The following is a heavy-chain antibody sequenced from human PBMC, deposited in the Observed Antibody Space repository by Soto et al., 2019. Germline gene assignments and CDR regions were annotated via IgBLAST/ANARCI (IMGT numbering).Heavy chain of an antibody. V-gene: IGHV1-3*01. D-gene: IGHD1-26*01. CDR2: INAGNGNT. CDR1: GYTFTSYA. J-gene: IGHJ3*02. CDR3: ARDSQWELLYYPIYAFDI. Sequence: QVQLVQSGAEVKKPGASVKVSCKASGYTFTSYAMHWLRQAPGQRLEWSGWINAGNGNTKYSQKFQGRGTITRDTSASTAYMELSSLRSEDTAVYYCARDSQWELLYYPIYAFDIWGQGTMVTVSS.